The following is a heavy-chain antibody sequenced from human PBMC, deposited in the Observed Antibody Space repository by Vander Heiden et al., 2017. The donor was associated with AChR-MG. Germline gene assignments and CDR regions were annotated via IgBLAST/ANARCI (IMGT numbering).Heavy chain of an antibody. CDR2: IWYDGSNK. D-gene: IGHD5-12*01. Sequence: QVQLVESGGVVVQPGRSLRLSCAASGFTFSGYGMHWVRQAPGKGLEWVAVIWYDGSNKYYADSVKGRFTISRDNSKNTLYLQMNSLRAEDTAVYYCARDSVATIDYWGQGTLVTVSS. CDR3: ARDSVATIDY. V-gene: IGHV3-33*01. CDR1: GFTFSGYG. J-gene: IGHJ4*02.